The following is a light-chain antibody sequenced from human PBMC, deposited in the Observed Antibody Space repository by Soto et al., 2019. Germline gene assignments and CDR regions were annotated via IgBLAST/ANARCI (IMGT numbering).Light chain of an antibody. CDR2: WAS. CDR3: QQYYSSPTWT. Sequence: DIVMTQSPDSLAVSLGERATINCKSSQNILYSSNNKNYLAWYQQKPGQPPKLLIYWASTRESGVPDRFSGSGSGTDFTLTISSVQAEDVAVYYCQQYYSSPTWTFGQGTKV. J-gene: IGKJ1*01. CDR1: QNILYSSNNKNY. V-gene: IGKV4-1*01.